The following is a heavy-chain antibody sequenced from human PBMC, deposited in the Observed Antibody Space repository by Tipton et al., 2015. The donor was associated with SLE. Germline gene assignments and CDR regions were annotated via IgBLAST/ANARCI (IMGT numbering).Heavy chain of an antibody. CDR3: ARGLVTWRGAIVGVDV. J-gene: IGHJ6*02. Sequence: TLSLTCTVSGGSISSYYWSWIRQPPGKGLEWIGYIYYSGSTNYNPSLKSRVTISIDTAKSQFSLKLTSVTAADTAVYYCARGLVTWRGAIVGVDVWGQGTTVNVSS. D-gene: IGHD2-21*02. CDR2: IYYSGST. CDR1: GGSISSYY. V-gene: IGHV4-59*08.